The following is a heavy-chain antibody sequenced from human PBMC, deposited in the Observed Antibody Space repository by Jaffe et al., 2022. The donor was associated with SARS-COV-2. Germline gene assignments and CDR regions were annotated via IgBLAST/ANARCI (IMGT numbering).Heavy chain of an antibody. CDR1: GFTFSDYY. J-gene: IGHJ2*01. V-gene: IGHV3-11*06. CDR3: ARGVAAAGYTTLGYFDL. Sequence: QVQLVESGGGLVKPGGSLRLSCAASGFTFSDYYMSWIRQAPGKGLEWVSYISSSSSYTNYADSVKGRFTISRDNAKNSLYLQMNSLRAEDTAVYYCARGVAAAGYTTLGYFDLWGRGTLVTVSS. CDR2: ISSSSSYT. D-gene: IGHD6-13*01.